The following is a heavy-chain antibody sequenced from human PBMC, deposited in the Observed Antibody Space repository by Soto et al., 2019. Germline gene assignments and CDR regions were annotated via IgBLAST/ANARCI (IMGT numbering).Heavy chain of an antibody. CDR1: QSSFSSYW. CDR3: VREPWGFSGTWYDY. D-gene: IGHD6-13*01. J-gene: IGHJ4*02. V-gene: IGHV3-74*01. CDR2: INHDGSKT. Sequence: PVGSLRLSCAASQSSFSSYWMHWVRQVPGKGPAWVSRINHDGSKTEYADSVKGRFTISRDNTNNTLYLQMNSLRVEDTAMYYCVREPWGFSGTWYDYWGQGTLVTVSS.